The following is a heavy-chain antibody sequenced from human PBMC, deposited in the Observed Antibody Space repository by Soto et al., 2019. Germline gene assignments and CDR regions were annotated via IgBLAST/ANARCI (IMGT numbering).Heavy chain of an antibody. Sequence: PSETLSLTCTVSGGSISSYYWSWIRQPAGKGLEWIGRIYTSGSTNYNPSLKSRVTMSVDTSKNQFSLKLSSVTAAATAVYYCARDQPVGYCTSLVCYIYDYDGMDVWGQGTTVTVSS. CDR2: IYTSGST. V-gene: IGHV4-4*07. J-gene: IGHJ6*02. CDR1: GGSISSYY. D-gene: IGHD2-8*01. CDR3: ARDQPVGYCTSLVCYIYDYDGMDV.